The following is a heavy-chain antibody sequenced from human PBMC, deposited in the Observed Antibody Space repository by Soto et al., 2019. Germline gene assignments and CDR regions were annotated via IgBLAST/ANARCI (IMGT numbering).Heavy chain of an antibody. D-gene: IGHD2-21*02. V-gene: IGHV1-3*05. J-gene: IGHJ4*02. Sequence: QVQLVQSGAEEKKPGASVKVSCKASGYTFTSYALHWVRQAPGRRLEWMGWINAGNGNTKYSQKFQGRVTITRDTSASTAYMELSSLRSEDTAVYYCALTALAYCGGDCYLDYWGQGTLVTVSS. CDR1: GYTFTSYA. CDR3: ALTALAYCGGDCYLDY. CDR2: INAGNGNT.